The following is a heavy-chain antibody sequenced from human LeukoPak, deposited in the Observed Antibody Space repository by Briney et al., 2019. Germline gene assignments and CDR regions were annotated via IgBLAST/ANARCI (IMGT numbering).Heavy chain of an antibody. Sequence: SETLSLTCTVSGGSISGYYWTWIRQPPGKGLEWIGYVFYIGSTNYNPSLKSRVTISLDTSKNQFSLKLTSVTAPDTAVYYCARQDSSGWLFDYWGQGTLVTVPS. CDR3: ARQDSSGWLFDY. J-gene: IGHJ4*02. V-gene: IGHV4-59*01. D-gene: IGHD6-19*01. CDR2: VFYIGST. CDR1: GGSISGYY.